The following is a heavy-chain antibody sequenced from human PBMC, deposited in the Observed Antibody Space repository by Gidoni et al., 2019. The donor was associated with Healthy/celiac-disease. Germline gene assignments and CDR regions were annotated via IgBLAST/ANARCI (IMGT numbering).Heavy chain of an antibody. Sequence: QVQLVESGGGVVQLGRSLRLSCAASGFTVSSDGMHWVHQDPGKGLEWVAVIWLGGSNQYYGDSVKGQFSNSRDNSKNALYMQMTSLRAENTAVYYCARDRSIYYVSSGLPDYWGQGTLVTVSS. J-gene: IGHJ4*02. CDR2: IWLGGSNQ. V-gene: IGHV3-33*01. D-gene: IGHD3-22*01. CDR3: ARDRSIYYVSSGLPDY. CDR1: GFTVSSDG.